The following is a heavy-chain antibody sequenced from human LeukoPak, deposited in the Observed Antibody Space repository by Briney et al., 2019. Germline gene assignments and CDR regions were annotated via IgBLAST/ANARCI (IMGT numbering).Heavy chain of an antibody. V-gene: IGHV1-69*05. CDR2: IIPIFGTA. J-gene: IGHJ4*02. CDR1: GGTFSSYA. Sequence: GASVKVSCKASGGTFSSYAISWVRQAPGQGLEWMGGIIPIFGTANYAQKFQGRVTITTDESTSTAYMELSSLRSEDTAVYYCARGGYDSSGYRVGGFDYWGQGTLVTVSS. CDR3: ARGGYDSSGYRVGGFDY. D-gene: IGHD3-22*01.